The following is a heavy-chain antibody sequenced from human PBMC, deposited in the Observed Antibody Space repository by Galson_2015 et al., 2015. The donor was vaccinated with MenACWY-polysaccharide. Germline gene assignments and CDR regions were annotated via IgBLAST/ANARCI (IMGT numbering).Heavy chain of an antibody. J-gene: IGHJ6*02. CDR1: GYTFTGYY. CDR3: ARDIESTVTLYCYSYGMDV. V-gene: IGHV1-2*02. CDR2: INPNSGGT. D-gene: IGHD4-11*01. Sequence: SVKVSCKASGYTFTGYYIHWVRQAPGQGLEWMGWINPNSGGTNYAQKFQGRVTMTRDTSSSTAYMELSRLRSDDTAVYYCARDIESTVTLYCYSYGMDVWGQGTPVTVSS.